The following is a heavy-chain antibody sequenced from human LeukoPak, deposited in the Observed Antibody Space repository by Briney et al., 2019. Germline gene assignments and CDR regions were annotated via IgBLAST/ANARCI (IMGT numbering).Heavy chain of an antibody. D-gene: IGHD6-13*01. V-gene: IGHV1-69*06. Sequence: SVKVSCKASGGTFSSYAISWVRQAPGQGLEWMGGIIPIFGTANYAQKFQGRVTITADKSTSTAYMELSSLRSEDTAVYYCARYLGDGSRWYTYYNNGDVWGKGPRVT. CDR2: IIPIFGTA. J-gene: IGHJ6*03. CDR3: ARYLGDGSRWYTYYNNGDV. CDR1: GGTFSSYA.